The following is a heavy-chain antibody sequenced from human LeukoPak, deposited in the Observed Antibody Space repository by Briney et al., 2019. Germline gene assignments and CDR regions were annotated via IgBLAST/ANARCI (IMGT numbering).Heavy chain of an antibody. D-gene: IGHD6-13*01. Sequence: AGGSLRLSCAASGLTFSNHAMSWVRQAPGKGLEWVSTISGSRGSTSYADSVKGRFTISRDNSKNTLYLQMNSLRAEDTAVYYCARDHWGSSWYPDAFDIWGQGTMVTVSS. CDR1: GLTFSNHA. CDR3: ARDHWGSSWYPDAFDI. CDR2: ISGSRGST. V-gene: IGHV3-23*01. J-gene: IGHJ3*02.